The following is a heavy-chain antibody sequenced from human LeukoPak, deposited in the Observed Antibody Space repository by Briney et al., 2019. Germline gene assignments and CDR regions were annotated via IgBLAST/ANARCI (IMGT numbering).Heavy chain of an antibody. V-gene: IGHV3-33*01. CDR1: GFTFSNYG. CDR2: IWYDGSNK. D-gene: IGHD2-15*01. Sequence: GRSLRLSCAASGFTFSNYGMHWVRQAPGKGLEWVAVIWYDGSNKYYADSVKGRFAISRDNSKNTLYLQMNSLRAEDTAVYYCARDLYCSGGSCYSDQYYYYYGMDVWGKGTTVTVSS. CDR3: ARDLYCSGGSCYSDQYYYYYGMDV. J-gene: IGHJ6*04.